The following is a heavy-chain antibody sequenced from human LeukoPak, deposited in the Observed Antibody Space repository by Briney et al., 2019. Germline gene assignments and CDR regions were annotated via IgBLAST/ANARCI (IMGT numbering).Heavy chain of an antibody. J-gene: IGHJ5*02. V-gene: IGHV1-2*02. CDR2: INPNSGGT. CDR3: ARDPIYGSGYNWFDP. Sequence: ASVKVSCKASGFTFTAYHMHWVRQAPGQGLEWMGWINPNSGGTNYAQKFQGRVTMTRDTSISTAYMELSRLRSDDTAVYYCARDPIYGSGYNWFDPWGQGTLVTVSS. D-gene: IGHD3-10*01. CDR1: GFTFTAYH.